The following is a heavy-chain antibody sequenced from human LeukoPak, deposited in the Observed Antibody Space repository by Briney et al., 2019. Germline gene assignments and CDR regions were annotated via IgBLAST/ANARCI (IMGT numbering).Heavy chain of an antibody. Sequence: PGGSLRLSCAASGLSFGAHAMHWVRQAPGMGLEWASGVGGGGQRTHYADSVKGRFTISRDNSKNTLYLQMNSLRAEDTAVYYCAKDRGYYVDTGTINFWGQGTLVTVSS. V-gene: IGHV3-23*01. CDR3: AKDRGYYVDTGTINF. CDR2: VGGGGQRT. J-gene: IGHJ4*02. D-gene: IGHD2-15*01. CDR1: GLSFGAHA.